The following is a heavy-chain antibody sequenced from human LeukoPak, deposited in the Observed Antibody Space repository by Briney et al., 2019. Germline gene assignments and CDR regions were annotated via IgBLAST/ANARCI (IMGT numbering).Heavy chain of an antibody. Sequence: PSQTLSLTCTVSGGSISSGDYYWSWIRQPPGKGLEWIGSIYHSGSTYYNPSLKSRVTISVDTPKNQFSLKLSSVTAADTAVYYCARHKTPRSSGYYYWGQGTLVTVSS. CDR2: IYHSGST. J-gene: IGHJ4*02. V-gene: IGHV4-30-2*03. CDR3: ARHKTPRSSGYYY. CDR1: GGSISSGDYY. D-gene: IGHD3-22*01.